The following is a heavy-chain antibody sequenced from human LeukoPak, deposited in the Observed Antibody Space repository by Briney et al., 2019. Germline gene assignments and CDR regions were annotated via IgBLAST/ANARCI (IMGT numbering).Heavy chain of an antibody. CDR1: GDSISNYY. D-gene: IGHD3-9*01. V-gene: IGHV4-59*08. Sequence: SETLSLTCTVSGDSISNYYWSWIRQPPGKGLEWIGYINYSGATNYNPSLKSRVTISVDTSKNQFSLKLSSVTAADTAVYYCASLLRYFDHTFDYWGQGTLVTVSS. J-gene: IGHJ4*02. CDR2: INYSGAT. CDR3: ASLLRYFDHTFDY.